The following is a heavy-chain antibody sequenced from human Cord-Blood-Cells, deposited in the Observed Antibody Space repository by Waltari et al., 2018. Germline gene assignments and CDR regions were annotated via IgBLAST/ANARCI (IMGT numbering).Heavy chain of an antibody. Sequence: QVQLVESGGGVVQPGRSLRLSCAASGFTFSSSGMPWVRQAPGKGLEWVAVISYDGSNKYYADSVKGRFTISRDNSKNTLYLQMNSLRAEDTAVYYCAKDRGIAAAGTPYYGMDVWGQGTTVTVSS. V-gene: IGHV3-30*18. D-gene: IGHD6-13*01. J-gene: IGHJ6*02. CDR3: AKDRGIAAAGTPYYGMDV. CDR1: GFTFSSSG. CDR2: ISYDGSNK.